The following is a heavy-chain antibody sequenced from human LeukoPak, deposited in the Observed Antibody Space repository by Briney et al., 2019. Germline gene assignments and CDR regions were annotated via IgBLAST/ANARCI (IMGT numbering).Heavy chain of an antibody. D-gene: IGHD3-22*01. V-gene: IGHV4-59*02. CDR1: GGSVSSYY. Sequence: SETLSLTCTVPGGSVSSYYGSWIRQPPGKGLEWIGYISYSGGTNYNPSLKSRVTLSVDTSKNLFSLRLSSVTAADTAVYYCVRYDRSGYIFDYWGQGTLVTVSS. CDR3: VRYDRSGYIFDY. J-gene: IGHJ4*02. CDR2: ISYSGGT.